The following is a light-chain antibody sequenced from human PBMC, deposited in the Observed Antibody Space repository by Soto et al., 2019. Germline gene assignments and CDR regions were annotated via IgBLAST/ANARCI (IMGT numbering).Light chain of an antibody. CDR1: SSHTGAGQD. CDR3: QSFDSSLSGSGV. Sequence: QSVLTQPPSVSGAPRQRVTISCTGSSSHTGAGQDVHWYQQVPGTAPNILIYGNNNRPSGVTDRFSGSNSGTSASLAITGIQADDVADYYCQSFDSSLSGSGVLGVGTKLTVL. CDR2: GNN. J-gene: IGLJ3*02. V-gene: IGLV1-40*01.